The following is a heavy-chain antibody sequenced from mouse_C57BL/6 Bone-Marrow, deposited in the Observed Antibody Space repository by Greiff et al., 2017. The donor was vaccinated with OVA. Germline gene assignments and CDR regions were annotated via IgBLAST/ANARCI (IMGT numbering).Heavy chain of an antibody. CDR1: GYSFTGYY. V-gene: IGHV1-42*01. CDR2: INPSTGGT. Sequence: EVQLQQSGPELVKPGASVKISCKASGYSFTGYYMNWVKQSPEKSLEWIGEINPSTGGTTYNQKFKAKATLTVDKSSSTAYMQLKSLTSEDSAVYYCARSYWDYWGQGTSVTVSS. D-gene: IGHD2-10*01. CDR3: ARSYWDY. J-gene: IGHJ4*01.